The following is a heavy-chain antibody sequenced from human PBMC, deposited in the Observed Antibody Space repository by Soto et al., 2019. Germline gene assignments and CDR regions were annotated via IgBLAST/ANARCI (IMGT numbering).Heavy chain of an antibody. J-gene: IGHJ4*02. CDR1: GYTFTSYG. CDR2: ISAYNGNT. CDR3: ARVLEPYSSSSGAEYNFDY. Sequence: GASVKVSCKASGYTFTSYGISWVRQAPGQGLEWMGWISAYNGNTNYAQKLQGRVTMTTDTSTSTAYMELRSLRSDDTAVYYCARVLEPYSSSSGAEYNFDYWGQGTLVTVSS. D-gene: IGHD6-6*01. V-gene: IGHV1-18*01.